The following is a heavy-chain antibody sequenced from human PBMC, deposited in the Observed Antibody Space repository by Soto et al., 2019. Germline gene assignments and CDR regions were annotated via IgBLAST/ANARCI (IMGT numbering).Heavy chain of an antibody. CDR1: GFTFSSYG. J-gene: IGHJ4*02. V-gene: IGHV3-33*01. D-gene: IGHD6-19*01. CDR2: IWYDGSNK. Sequence: QVQLVESGGGVVQPGRSLRLSCAASGFTFSSYGMHWVRQAPGKGLEWVAVIWYDGSNKYYADSVKGRFTISRDNSKNTLYLQMNSLRAEDTAVYYWARDPIAVAGTGGDYWGQGTLVTVSS. CDR3: ARDPIAVAGTGGDY.